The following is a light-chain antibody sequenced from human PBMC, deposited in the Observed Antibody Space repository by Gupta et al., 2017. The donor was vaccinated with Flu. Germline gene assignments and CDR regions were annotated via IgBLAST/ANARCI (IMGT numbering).Light chain of an antibody. J-gene: IGKJ4*01. CDR3: QQLNNYPLA. CDR2: AAS. CDR1: QGISSF. Sequence: IQLTQSPSFLSASVGDRVTITCRASQGISSFLAWYQQKPGKAPRLLIYAASTLQSGVPSRFGGSGSGTEFTLTISSLQPEDFATYYCQQLNNYPLAFGGGTKVEIK. V-gene: IGKV1-9*01.